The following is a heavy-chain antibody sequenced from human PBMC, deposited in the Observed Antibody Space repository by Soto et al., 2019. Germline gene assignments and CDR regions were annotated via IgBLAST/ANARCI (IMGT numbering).Heavy chain of an antibody. CDR3: GRAQGFYDCFDH. Sequence: PSETLSLTCTISGGAIGSHYWTWIRQPAGKGLEWIGRIYGSGSTKYNPSLQGRVTVSLDPSKTQFSLRLESVTAAAPAGYYCGRAQGFYDCFDHWGQGTLVTVSS. CDR1: GGAIGSHY. J-gene: IGHJ5*02. CDR2: IYGSGST. D-gene: IGHD3-3*01. V-gene: IGHV4-4*07.